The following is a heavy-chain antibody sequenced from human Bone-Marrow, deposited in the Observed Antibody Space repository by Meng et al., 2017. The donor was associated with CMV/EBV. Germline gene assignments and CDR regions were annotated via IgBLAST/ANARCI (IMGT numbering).Heavy chain of an antibody. CDR2: IWYDGSNK. D-gene: IGHD2-2*01. CDR3: AKGRDLGYCSSTSCYFDY. CDR1: GFTFSSYG. Sequence: GESLKISCAASGFTFSSYGMHWVRQAPGKGLEWVAVIWYDGSNKYYADSVKGRFTISRDNSKNTLYLQMNSLRAEDTAVYYCAKGRDLGYCSSTSCYFDYWGQGTLVTVSS. V-gene: IGHV3-33*06. J-gene: IGHJ4*02.